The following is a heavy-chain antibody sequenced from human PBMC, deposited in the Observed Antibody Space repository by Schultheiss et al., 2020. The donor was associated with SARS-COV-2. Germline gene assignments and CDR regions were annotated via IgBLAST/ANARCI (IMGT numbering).Heavy chain of an antibody. V-gene: IGHV4-34*01. J-gene: IGHJ4*02. CDR3: ARTHMVG. CDR1: GGSFSGYS. D-gene: IGHD2-8*01. CDR2: IYYSGST. Sequence: SETLSLTCAVYGGSFSGYSWSWIRQPPGKGLEWIGYIYYSGSTYYNPSLKSRVTISVDKSKNQFSLKLSSVTAADTAVYYCARTHMVGWGQGTLVTVSS.